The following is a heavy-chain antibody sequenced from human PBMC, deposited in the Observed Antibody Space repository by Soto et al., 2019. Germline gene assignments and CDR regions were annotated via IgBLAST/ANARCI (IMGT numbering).Heavy chain of an antibody. Sequence: SETLSLTCTVSGGSTSNYYWGWIRQPPGKGLEWIGTIYYSGSTYYNPSLKSRVTMSVDTSKNQFSLKLSSVTAADTAVYYCARGIDNSIGYYGLDDAFDICGQEKMLTVSS. CDR1: GGSTSNYY. D-gene: IGHD3-22*01. CDR3: ARGIDNSIGYYGLDDAFDI. J-gene: IGHJ3*02. V-gene: IGHV4-39*01. CDR2: IYYSGST.